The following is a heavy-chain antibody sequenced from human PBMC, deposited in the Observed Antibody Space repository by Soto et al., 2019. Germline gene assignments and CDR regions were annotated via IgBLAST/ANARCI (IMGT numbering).Heavy chain of an antibody. CDR1: GFTFTSYA. CDR2: ISGSGGSE. Sequence: PGGSLRLSCAVSGFTFTSYAMTWVRQAPGKGLEWVSAISGSGGSEFYADSVKGRFTISRDNSKNTLYLQMKSLRAEDTALYYRAKGDTTMITDYYAMDVWGQGTTVTVSS. V-gene: IGHV3-23*01. J-gene: IGHJ6*02. D-gene: IGHD5-18*01. CDR3: AKGDTTMITDYYAMDV.